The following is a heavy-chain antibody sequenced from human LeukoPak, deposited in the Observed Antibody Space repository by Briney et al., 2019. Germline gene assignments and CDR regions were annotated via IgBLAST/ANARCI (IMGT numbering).Heavy chain of an antibody. V-gene: IGHV1-69*13. CDR2: IIPIFGTA. Sequence: SVKVSCKASGGTFSSYAISWVRQAPGQGLEWMGGIIPIFGTANYAQKFQGRVTITADESTSTAYMELSSPTSEDTAVYYCARAIRYQLLSDYWGQGTLVTVSS. CDR1: GGTFSSYA. CDR3: ARAIRYQLLSDY. D-gene: IGHD2-2*01. J-gene: IGHJ4*02.